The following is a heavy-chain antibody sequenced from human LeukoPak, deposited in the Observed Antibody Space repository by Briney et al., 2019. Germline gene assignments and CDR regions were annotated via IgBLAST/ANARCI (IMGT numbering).Heavy chain of an antibody. CDR1: GFTFSSYG. V-gene: IGHV3-30*18. CDR3: AKDRGYSHGFDY. D-gene: IGHD5-18*01. CDR2: ISYDGRNK. Sequence: GGSLRLSCAASGFTFSSYGMHWVRQAPGKGLEWVAGISYDGRNKEYVDSVKSRFTISRDNSKNTLYLQMNSLRAEDTAVYNCAKDRGYSHGFDYWGQGTLVTVSS. J-gene: IGHJ4*02.